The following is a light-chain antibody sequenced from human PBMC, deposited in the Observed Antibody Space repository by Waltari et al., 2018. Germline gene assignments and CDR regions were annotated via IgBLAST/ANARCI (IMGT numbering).Light chain of an antibody. CDR1: SADVGGYNY. Sequence: QSALTQPPSASGSPGQSVTISCTGTSADVGGYNYVSWYQQHPGKAPKLLIYEVSKRPSGVPERFSGSKSGNTASLTVSGLQAEDEADYYCSSFAGGKYVFGTGTRIAV. CDR2: EVS. J-gene: IGLJ1*01. V-gene: IGLV2-8*01. CDR3: SSFAGGKYV.